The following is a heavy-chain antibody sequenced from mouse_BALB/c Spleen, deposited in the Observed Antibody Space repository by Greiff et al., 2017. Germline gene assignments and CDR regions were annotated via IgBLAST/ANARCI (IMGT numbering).Heavy chain of an antibody. J-gene: IGHJ2*01. CDR3: ARREYGNYYFDY. CDR2: ILPGSGST. CDR1: GYTFSSYW. D-gene: IGHD2-10*02. Sequence: QVQLQQSGAELLKPGASVKISCKATGYTFSSYWIEWVKQRPGHGLEWIGEILPGSGSTNYNEKFKGKATFTADTSSNTAYMQLSSLTSEDSAVYYCARREYGNYYFDYWGQGTTLTVSS. V-gene: IGHV1-9*01.